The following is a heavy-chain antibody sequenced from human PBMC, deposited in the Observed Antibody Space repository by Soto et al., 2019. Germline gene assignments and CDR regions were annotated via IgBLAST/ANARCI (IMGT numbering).Heavy chain of an antibody. V-gene: IGHV3-23*01. D-gene: IGHD4-17*01. J-gene: IGHJ4*01. Sequence: EVQLLEYGGGLVQRGESLRLSCVASGFTFNKYAMTWVRQAPGKGLEWVSSISGSSSTTYYADCVKGRFTISRDNSKNTVYLHMNTLSTEDTAVYYCAPTRYDYGDDAVGYWGQGTLVTVSS. CDR3: APTRYDYGDDAVGY. CDR2: ISGSSSTT. CDR1: GFTFNKYA.